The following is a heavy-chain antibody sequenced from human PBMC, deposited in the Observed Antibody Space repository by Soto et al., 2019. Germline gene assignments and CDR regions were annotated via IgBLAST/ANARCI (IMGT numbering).Heavy chain of an antibody. Sequence: QVQLQESGPGLVKPSQTLSLTCTVSGGSNISDGYYWSWIRQHPGKGLEWIAYISYSGSSYSNPSLKSRVTISADTSKNQFSLRLTSVTAADTTVYFCARATPDGAADFWGQGTLVTVSS. D-gene: IGHD2-8*02. CDR3: ARATPDGAADF. V-gene: IGHV4-31*03. CDR2: ISYSGSS. J-gene: IGHJ4*02. CDR1: GGSNISDGYY.